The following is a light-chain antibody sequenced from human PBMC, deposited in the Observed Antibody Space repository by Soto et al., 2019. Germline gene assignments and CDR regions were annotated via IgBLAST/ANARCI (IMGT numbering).Light chain of an antibody. CDR3: SSFTGINYV. V-gene: IGLV2-14*03. CDR1: ISDVGGYNF. J-gene: IGLJ1*01. CDR2: DVS. Sequence: QSALTQPASVSWSPGQSITISCTGTISDVGGYNFVSWYQQYPGKAPKLMICDVSNRPSGVSNRFSGSKSGNTASLTISGLQAEDEADYYCSSFTGINYVFGTGTKVTVL.